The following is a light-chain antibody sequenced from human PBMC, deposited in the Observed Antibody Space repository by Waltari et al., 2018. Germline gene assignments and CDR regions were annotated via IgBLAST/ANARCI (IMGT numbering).Light chain of an antibody. J-gene: IGKJ2*01. CDR1: QSISRY. Sequence: IQMTQSPSSLSASVGDRVTITCRARQSISRYLNWYQQKPGKAPKLLISAASSLQSGVPSRFSGSGSGTDFTLSITSLQPEDFATYYCQQNRIFGQGTKLEIK. CDR2: AAS. V-gene: IGKV1-39*01. CDR3: QQNRI.